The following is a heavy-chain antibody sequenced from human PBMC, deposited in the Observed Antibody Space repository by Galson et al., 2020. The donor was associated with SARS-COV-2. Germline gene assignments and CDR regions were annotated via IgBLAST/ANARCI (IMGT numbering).Heavy chain of an antibody. V-gene: IGHV4-38-2*01. CDR1: GYSISSGYY. J-gene: IGHJ4*02. D-gene: IGHD2-21*02. Sequence: SETLSLTCAVSGYSISSGYYWGWIRQPPGKGLEWIGSIYHSGSTYYNPSLKSRVTISVDTSKNQFSLKLSSVTAADTAVYYCARQIVVTVPSGNDYWGQGTLVTVSS. CDR2: IYHSGST. CDR3: ARQIVVTVPSGNDY.